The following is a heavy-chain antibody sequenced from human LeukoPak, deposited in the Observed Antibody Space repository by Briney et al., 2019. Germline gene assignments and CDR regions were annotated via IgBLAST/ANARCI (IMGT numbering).Heavy chain of an antibody. V-gene: IGHV1-2*02. D-gene: IGHD3-22*01. J-gene: IGHJ6*03. Sequence: GASVKVSCKASGYTFTSYYMHWVRQAPGQGLEWMGWINPNSGGTNYAQKFQGRVTMTRDTSISTAYMELSRLRSDDTAVYYCARGGLITMKTHAYYYYYYMDVWGKGTTVTVSS. CDR3: ARGGLITMKTHAYYYYYYMDV. CDR2: INPNSGGT. CDR1: GYTFTSYY.